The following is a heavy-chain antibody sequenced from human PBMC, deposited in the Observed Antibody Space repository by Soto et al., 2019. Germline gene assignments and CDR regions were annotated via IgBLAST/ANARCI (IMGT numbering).Heavy chain of an antibody. D-gene: IGHD5-12*01. CDR3: ARDWGYDPDPTYYYGMDV. Sequence: PSQTLSLTCAISGDTVSTNTAAWSWIIHSPSRCLEWLGRIYYKSRWYNDYSESLKSRIAIIPDTSRNQFSLQLNSVIPEDTAVYYCARDWGYDPDPTYYYGMDVWGQGTKVTV. J-gene: IGHJ6*02. CDR2: IYYKSRWYN. CDR1: GDTVSTNTAA. V-gene: IGHV6-1*01.